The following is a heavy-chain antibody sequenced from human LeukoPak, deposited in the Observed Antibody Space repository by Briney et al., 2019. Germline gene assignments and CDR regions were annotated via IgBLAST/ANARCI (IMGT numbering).Heavy chain of an antibody. J-gene: IGHJ6*02. CDR2: INHSGST. CDR3: ARVSGPYYYYYGMDV. D-gene: IGHD3-3*01. CDR1: GGSFSGYY. Sequence: PSETLSLTCAVYGGSFSGYYWSWIRQPPGKGLEWIGEINHSGSTNYNPSLKSRVTTSVDTSKNQFSLKLSSVTAADTAVYYCARVSGPYYYYYGMDVWGQGTTVTVSS. V-gene: IGHV4-34*01.